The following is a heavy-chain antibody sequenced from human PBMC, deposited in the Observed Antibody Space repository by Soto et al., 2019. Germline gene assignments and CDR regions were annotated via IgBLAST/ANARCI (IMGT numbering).Heavy chain of an antibody. J-gene: IGHJ4*02. V-gene: IGHV4-59*01. CDR2: IYYSGST. Sequence: PSETLSLTCTVSGGSISSYYWSWIRQPPGKGLEWIGYIYYSGSTNYNPSLKSRVTISVDTSKNQFSLKLSSVTAADTAVYYCARDLYGSGSYPLSNWGQGTLVTVS. CDR1: GGSISSYY. CDR3: ARDLYGSGSYPLSN. D-gene: IGHD3-10*01.